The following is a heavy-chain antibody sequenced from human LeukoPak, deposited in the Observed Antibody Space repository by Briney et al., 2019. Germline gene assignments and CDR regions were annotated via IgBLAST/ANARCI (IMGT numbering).Heavy chain of an antibody. CDR2: INPNSGGT. V-gene: IGHV1-2*02. D-gene: IGHD6-13*01. CDR1: GYTFTGYY. Sequence: ASVKVSCKASGYTFTGYYIHWVRQDPGQGIEWMGWINPNSGGTYYAQKFQGRVTMTTDTSISTAYMELSRLRSDDTAVYYCARDLFLAAAEREGDDYWGQGTLVTVSS. CDR3: ARDLFLAAAEREGDDY. J-gene: IGHJ4*02.